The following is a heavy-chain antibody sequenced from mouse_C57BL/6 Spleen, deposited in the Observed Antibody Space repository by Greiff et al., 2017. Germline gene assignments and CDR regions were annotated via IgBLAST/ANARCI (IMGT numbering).Heavy chain of an antibody. D-gene: IGHD1-1*01. J-gene: IGHJ1*03. CDR3: ARAIRYQYWYFGV. CDR2: IYPGDGDT. Sequence: QVQLKQSGAELVKPGASVKISCKASGYAFSSYWMNWVKQRPGKGLEWIGQIYPGDGDTNYNGKFKGRATLTADKSSSTAYMQLSSLTSEDSAVYFCARAIRYQYWYFGVWGTGTTVTVSS. V-gene: IGHV1-80*01. CDR1: GYAFSSYW.